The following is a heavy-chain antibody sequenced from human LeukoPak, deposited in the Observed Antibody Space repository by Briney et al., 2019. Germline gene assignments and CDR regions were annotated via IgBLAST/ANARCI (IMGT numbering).Heavy chain of an antibody. V-gene: IGHV4-34*01. Sequence: SETLSLTCAVYGGSFSGYYWSWIRQPPGKGLEWIGEINHSGSTNYNPSLKSRVTISVDTSKNQFSLKLSSVTAADTAVYYCARGIKKNYYGSGRRNPASRFDYWGQGTLVTVSS. CDR2: INHSGST. J-gene: IGHJ4*02. D-gene: IGHD3-10*01. CDR1: GGSFSGYY. CDR3: ARGIKKNYYGSGRRNPASRFDY.